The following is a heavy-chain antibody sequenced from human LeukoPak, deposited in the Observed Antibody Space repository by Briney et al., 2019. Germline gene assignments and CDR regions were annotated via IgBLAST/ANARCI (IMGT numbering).Heavy chain of an antibody. D-gene: IGHD3-3*01. CDR2: ISSSGSTI. V-gene: IGHV3-48*03. Sequence: PGGSLRLSSAPPVFTFSNSEMCWVPQAPGEGRECVSYISSSGSTIYYADSVKGRFTISRDNAKTSLYLQMITLRAKDTAVYYCEKGVVTRMRGFDFWGQGTLVTVSS. CDR3: EKGVVTRMRGFDF. J-gene: IGHJ4*02. CDR1: VFTFSNSE.